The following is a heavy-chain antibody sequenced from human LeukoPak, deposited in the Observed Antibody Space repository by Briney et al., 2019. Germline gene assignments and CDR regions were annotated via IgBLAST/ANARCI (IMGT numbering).Heavy chain of an antibody. CDR2: IYYSGST. CDR3: ARHPTDQGVPAAIYFDY. V-gene: IGHV4-31*03. CDR1: GGSISSGGYY. Sequence: PSETLSLTCTVSGGSISSGGYYWSWIRQHPGKGLEWIGYIYYSGSTYYNPSLKSRVTISVDTSKNQFSLKLSSVTAADTAVYYCARHPTDQGVPAAIYFDYWGQGTLVTVSS. D-gene: IGHD2-2*02. J-gene: IGHJ4*02.